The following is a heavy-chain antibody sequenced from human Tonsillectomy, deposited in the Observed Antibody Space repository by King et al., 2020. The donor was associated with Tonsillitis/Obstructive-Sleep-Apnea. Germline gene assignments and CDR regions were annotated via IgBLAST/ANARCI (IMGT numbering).Heavy chain of an antibody. CDR3: AKNVHPQFLTYVMDV. V-gene: IGHV3-30*18. CDR1: GFTFSTYG. D-gene: IGHD2/OR15-2a*01. Sequence: VQLVESGGGVVQPGRSLRVSCAASGFTFSTYGMHWVRQAPGKGLEWVALISYDGSDKYYTDSVKGRFAISRDNSKNTLYLQMDGLRAEDTAVYYCAKNVHPQFLTYVMDVWGKGPPVAVS. CDR2: ISYDGSDK. J-gene: IGHJ6*04.